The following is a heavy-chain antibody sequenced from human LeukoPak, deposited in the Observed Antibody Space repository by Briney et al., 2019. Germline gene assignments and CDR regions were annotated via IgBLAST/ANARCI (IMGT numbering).Heavy chain of an antibody. D-gene: IGHD2-21*02. V-gene: IGHV1-2*02. Sequence: ASVKVSCKAPGYTFNVYYLHWVRQAPGQGLEWMGWISPNSGGTNYAQKFQGRVTMTRDTSISTAYMELSSLRSDDTAVYYCARDPGVTNWFDPWGQGTLVTVSS. CDR2: ISPNSGGT. CDR1: GYTFNVYY. CDR3: ARDPGVTNWFDP. J-gene: IGHJ5*02.